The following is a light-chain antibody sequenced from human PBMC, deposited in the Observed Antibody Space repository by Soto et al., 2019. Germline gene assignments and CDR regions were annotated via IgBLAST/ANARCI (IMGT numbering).Light chain of an antibody. J-gene: IGKJ3*01. Sequence: EIVLTQSPGTLSLSPGERATLSCRASQSVGNNYLAWYQQKPGQAPRLLIHSASNRAAGIPDRFSGSGSGTDFSLTISRLEPEDVAVYFCHQHATAPLTFGPGTKMNVK. V-gene: IGKV3-20*01. CDR3: HQHATAPLT. CDR2: SAS. CDR1: QSVGNNY.